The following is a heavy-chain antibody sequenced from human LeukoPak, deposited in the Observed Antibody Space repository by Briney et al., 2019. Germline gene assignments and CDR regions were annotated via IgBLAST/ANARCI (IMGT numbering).Heavy chain of an antibody. CDR1: GGSFSGYY. CDR3: ARQIDPWAPSDP. CDR2: INHSGSN. D-gene: IGHD3-9*01. V-gene: IGHV4-34*01. J-gene: IGHJ5*02. Sequence: KSSETLSLTCAVYGGSFSGYYWSWIRQPPGKGLEWIGEINHSGSNNYNPSLKSRVTISVDTSKNQFSLKLSSVTAADTAVYYCARQIDPWAPSDPGGQGTRVTVSS.